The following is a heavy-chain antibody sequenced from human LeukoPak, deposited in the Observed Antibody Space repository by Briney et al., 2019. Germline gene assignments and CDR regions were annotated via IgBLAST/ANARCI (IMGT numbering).Heavy chain of an antibody. CDR3: GATNWIVEPPFDY. Sequence: GGSLRLSCAASGFTFSSYSMNWVRKAPGKGLEWVSYISSSSSTIYYADSVKGRFTISRDNAKNSLYLQMNSLRAEDTAVYYCGATNWIVEPPFDYWGQGTLVTVSS. V-gene: IGHV3-48*04. CDR1: GFTFSSYS. J-gene: IGHJ4*02. CDR2: ISSSSSTI. D-gene: IGHD3-22*01.